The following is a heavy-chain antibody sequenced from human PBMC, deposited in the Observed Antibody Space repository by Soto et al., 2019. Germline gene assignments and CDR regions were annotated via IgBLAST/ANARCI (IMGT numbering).Heavy chain of an antibody. J-gene: IGHJ6*02. V-gene: IGHV1-69*13. CDR1: GGTFSSYA. CDR2: IIPIFGTA. CDR3: ARKYCISTSCLKGGYYYGMDV. D-gene: IGHD2-2*01. Sequence: VASVKVSCKASGGTFSSYAISWVRQAPGQGLEWMGGIIPIFGTANYAQKFQGRVTITADESTSTAYMELSSLRSEDTAVYYCARKYCISTSCLKGGYYYGMDVWGQGTTVTVSS.